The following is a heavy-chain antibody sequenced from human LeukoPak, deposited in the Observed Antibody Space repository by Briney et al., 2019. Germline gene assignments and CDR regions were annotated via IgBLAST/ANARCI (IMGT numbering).Heavy chain of an antibody. CDR1: GFTFSNYG. CDR3: AKDLNVAAAGYYFDY. Sequence: QHGRSLRLSCAASGFTFSNYGMHWVRQAPGKGLEWVAVVANDGRDKRYADSVKGRFTISRDNSKNTVYLQMNSLRAEDTAVYYCAKDLNVAAAGYYFDYWGQGTLVTVSS. J-gene: IGHJ4*02. V-gene: IGHV3-30*18. CDR2: VANDGRDK. D-gene: IGHD6-13*01.